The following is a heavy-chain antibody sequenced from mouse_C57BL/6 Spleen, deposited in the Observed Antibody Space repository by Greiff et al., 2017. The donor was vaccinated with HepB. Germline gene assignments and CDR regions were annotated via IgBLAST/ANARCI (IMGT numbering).Heavy chain of an antibody. J-gene: IGHJ1*03. V-gene: IGHV1-69*01. D-gene: IGHD1-1*01. CDR1: GYTFTSYW. Sequence: QVQLQQSGAELVMPGASVKLSCKASGYTFTSYWMHWVKQRPGQGLEWIGEIDPSDSYTNYNQKFKGKSTLTVDKSSSTAYMQLSSLTSEDSAVYYCARRILRGYFDVWGTGTTVTVSS. CDR3: ARRILRGYFDV. CDR2: IDPSDSYT.